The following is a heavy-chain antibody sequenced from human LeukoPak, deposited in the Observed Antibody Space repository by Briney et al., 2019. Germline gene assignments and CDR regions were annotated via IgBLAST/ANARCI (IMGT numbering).Heavy chain of an antibody. V-gene: IGHV3-7*01. CDR3: ARARRILLWFGESKYYFDY. Sequence: PGGSLRLSCAASGFTFSSYWMSWVRQAPGKGLEWVANIKQDGSEKYYVDSVKGRFTISRDNAKNSLYLQMNSLRAEDTAVYYCARARRILLWFGESKYYFDYWGQGTLVTVSS. CDR1: GFTFSSYW. D-gene: IGHD3-10*01. J-gene: IGHJ4*02. CDR2: IKQDGSEK.